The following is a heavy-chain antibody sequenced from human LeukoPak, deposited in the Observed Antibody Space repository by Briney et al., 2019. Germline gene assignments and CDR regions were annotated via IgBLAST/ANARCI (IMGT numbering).Heavy chain of an antibody. CDR3: ARSHTPITIFGVVQGYYYMDV. Sequence: ASVKVSCKASGYTFTGYYMHWVRQAPGQGLEWMGWINPNNGGTSYAQKFQGRVTMTRDTSISTAYMELSRLRSDDTAVYYCARSHTPITIFGVVQGYYYMDVWGKGTTVTVSS. J-gene: IGHJ6*03. V-gene: IGHV1-2*02. D-gene: IGHD3-3*01. CDR1: GYTFTGYY. CDR2: INPNNGGT.